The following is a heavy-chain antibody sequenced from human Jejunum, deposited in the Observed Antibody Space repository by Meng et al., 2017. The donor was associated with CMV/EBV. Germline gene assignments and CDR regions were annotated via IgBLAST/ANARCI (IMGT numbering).Heavy chain of an antibody. V-gene: IGHV3-23*01. J-gene: IGHJ2*01. CDR3: AKVGWVDWLFDL. D-gene: IGHD6-19*01. CDR2: ISGSGGGT. CDR1: GFTFTNYA. Sequence: CAASGFTFTNYAMTWVRQAPGKGLEWVSGISGSGGGTFYADSVKGRFTISRDNSDNSLYLQMDSLRGEDTAVYYCAKVGWVDWLFDLWGRGTLVTVSS.